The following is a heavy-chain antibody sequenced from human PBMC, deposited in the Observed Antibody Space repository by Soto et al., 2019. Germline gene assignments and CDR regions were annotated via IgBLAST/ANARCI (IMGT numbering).Heavy chain of an antibody. CDR2: SKGKTDNGAT. Sequence: EVQLVDSGGGLVEPGGSLRLSCELSGISFTNAWVSWVRQAPGKGLEWVGRSKGKTDNGATDYAAPVKGRFTIARDDSKNTLYLQMNSLKTEDTAVYYCTTDPGPWLIVRGQGTLVTVSS. V-gene: IGHV3-15*01. CDR1: GISFTNAW. CDR3: TTDPGPWLIV. D-gene: IGHD3-22*01. J-gene: IGHJ4*02.